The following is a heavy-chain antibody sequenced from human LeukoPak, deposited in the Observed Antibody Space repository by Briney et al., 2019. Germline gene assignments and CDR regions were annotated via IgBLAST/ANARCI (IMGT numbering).Heavy chain of an antibody. CDR3: ARVGRGYSFKVYYFDY. CDR2: ISYDGSNK. Sequence: GGSLRLSCAGSGFTFNNYAMHWVRQAPGKGLEWVAVISYDGSNKDYADSVRGRFTISRDYSKNTLYLQMNSLRGEDTAVYYCARVGRGYSFKVYYFDYWGQGTLVTVSS. CDR1: GFTFNNYA. V-gene: IGHV3-30*04. D-gene: IGHD5-18*01. J-gene: IGHJ4*02.